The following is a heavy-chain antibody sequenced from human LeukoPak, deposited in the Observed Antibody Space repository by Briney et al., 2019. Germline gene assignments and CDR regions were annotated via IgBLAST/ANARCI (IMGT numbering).Heavy chain of an antibody. CDR3: ARKENVYYYFDC. CDR1: GYSLTSSSW. V-gene: IGHV4-28*01. D-gene: IGHD3-10*01. Sequence: SVTLSLTCAVSGYSLTSSSWWGWIRQPPGEGLEWIGYIYHSGTTSYNPSLQSRVTMSVDTSKNQFSLKLSSVTAVDTAVYYCARKENVYYYFDCWGQGTLVTVSS. CDR2: IYHSGTT. J-gene: IGHJ4*02.